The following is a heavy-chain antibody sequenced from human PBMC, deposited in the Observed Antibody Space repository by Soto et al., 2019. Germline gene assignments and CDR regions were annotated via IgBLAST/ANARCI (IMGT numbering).Heavy chain of an antibody. Sequence: QVQLQESGPGRVKPSETLSLTCTASGGSISPYYWSWIRQPPGEGMEWLGYIYYSGYTNYNPSLKSRLTISVDTSKNQFSLRLSSVTAADTVVYFCARLIRDASGSYRLDYWGRGTLVTVSS. D-gene: IGHD3-10*01. CDR3: ARLIRDASGSYRLDY. CDR1: GGSISPYY. CDR2: IYYSGYT. J-gene: IGHJ4*02. V-gene: IGHV4-59*08.